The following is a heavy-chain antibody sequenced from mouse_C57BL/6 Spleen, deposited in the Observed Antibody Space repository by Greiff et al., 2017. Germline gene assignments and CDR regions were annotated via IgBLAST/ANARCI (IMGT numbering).Heavy chain of an antibody. D-gene: IGHD1-1*01. Sequence: VQLQESGAELVKPGASVKLSCKASGYTFTSYWMQWVKQRPGQGLEWIGEIDPSDSYTNYNQKFKGKATLTVDTSSSTAYMQLSSLTSEDSAVYYCARYGSRDWYFDVWGTGTTVTVSS. V-gene: IGHV1-50*01. CDR1: GYTFTSYW. CDR3: ARYGSRDWYFDV. CDR2: IDPSDSYT. J-gene: IGHJ1*03.